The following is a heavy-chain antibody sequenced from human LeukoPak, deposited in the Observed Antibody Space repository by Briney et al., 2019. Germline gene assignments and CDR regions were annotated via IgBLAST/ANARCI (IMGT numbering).Heavy chain of an antibody. CDR2: ISTSGNIR. CDR3: ARDPISYYYYMDV. J-gene: IGHJ6*03. V-gene: IGHV3-48*03. CDR1: GFTFSRYD. Sequence: GGSLRLSCEASGFTFSRYDMNWVRQAPWKGLEWISYISTSGNIRYYADSMKGRFTVSRDNAKNSLYLQISSLSAEDTAVYYCARDPISYYYYMDVWGKGTSVIVSS. D-gene: IGHD3-16*01.